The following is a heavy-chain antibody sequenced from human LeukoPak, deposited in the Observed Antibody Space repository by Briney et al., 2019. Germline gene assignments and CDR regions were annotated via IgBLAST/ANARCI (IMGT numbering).Heavy chain of an antibody. D-gene: IGHD2-2*01. CDR1: GGSISSYY. Sequence: SETLSLTCTVSGGSISSYYWSWIRQPAGKGLEWIGRIYTSGSTNYNPSLKSRVTMSVDTSKNQFSLKLTSVTAADTAVYYCARDRVVPAAFDDWGQGTLVTVSS. CDR3: ARDRVVPAAFDD. V-gene: IGHV4-4*07. CDR2: IYTSGST. J-gene: IGHJ4*02.